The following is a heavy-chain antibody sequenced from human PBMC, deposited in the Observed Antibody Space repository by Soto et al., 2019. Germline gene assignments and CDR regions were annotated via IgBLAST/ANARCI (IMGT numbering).Heavy chain of an antibody. Sequence: QVQLVESGGGLVKPGGSLRLSCAASGFTFSDYYMSWIRQAPGKGLESLSYISGSSSDTNYADSVRGRFTISRDNAKNSLYLQMHSLRAEDTAMYYCATGPRRLSDWGQGTLVIVSS. J-gene: IGHJ4*02. CDR2: ISGSSSDT. D-gene: IGHD3-3*01. CDR3: ATGPRRLSD. CDR1: GFTFSDYY. V-gene: IGHV3-11*05.